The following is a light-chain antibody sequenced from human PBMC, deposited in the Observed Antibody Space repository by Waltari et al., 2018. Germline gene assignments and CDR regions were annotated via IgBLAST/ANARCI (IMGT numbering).Light chain of an antibody. CDR1: QSISSS. V-gene: IGKV3-20*01. CDR2: GAS. Sequence: EIMLPQSPGTLPLSPVERATLSCRASQSISSSLAWYQHKPGQAPRLLIYGASSRATGIPDRFSGSGSGTDFSLTISRLQPEDFAVYYCQHYVRLPATFGQGTKVDIK. CDR3: QHYVRLPAT. J-gene: IGKJ1*01.